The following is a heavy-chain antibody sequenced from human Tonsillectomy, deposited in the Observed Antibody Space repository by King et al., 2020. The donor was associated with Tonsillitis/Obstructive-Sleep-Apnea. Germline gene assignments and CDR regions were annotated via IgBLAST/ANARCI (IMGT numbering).Heavy chain of an antibody. CDR3: AHIDSSSWEFAFDI. J-gene: IGHJ3*02. CDR1: GFSLSTSGVG. CDR2: IYWDDDK. V-gene: IGHV2-5*02. Sequence: ITLKESGPTLVKPTQTLTLTCTFSGFSLSTSGVGVGWIRQPPGKALEWLALIYWDDDKRYSPSLKSGLTITKDTSKNQVVLTMTNMDPVDTATYYCAHIDSSSWEFAFDIWGQGTMVTVSS. D-gene: IGHD6-13*01.